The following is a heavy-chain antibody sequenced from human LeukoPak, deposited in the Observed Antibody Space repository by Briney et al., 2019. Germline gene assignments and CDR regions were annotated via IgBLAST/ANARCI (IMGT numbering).Heavy chain of an antibody. CDR2: ISGSGGST. Sequence: GGSLRLSCAASGFTFSSYAMSWVRQAPGKGLEWVSAISGSGGSTYYADSVKGRFTISRDNAKNTLYLQMNSLRVEDTAVYYCTRGPPDGSGNYYPGDFWGQGTLVTVSS. D-gene: IGHD3-10*01. V-gene: IGHV3-23*01. CDR1: GFTFSSYA. CDR3: TRGPPDGSGNYYPGDF. J-gene: IGHJ4*02.